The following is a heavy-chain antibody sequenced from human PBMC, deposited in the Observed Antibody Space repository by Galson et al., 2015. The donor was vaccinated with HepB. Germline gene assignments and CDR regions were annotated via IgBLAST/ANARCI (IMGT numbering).Heavy chain of an antibody. CDR3: AKCVVVDKYYYGMDV. V-gene: IGHV3-23*01. Sequence: SLRLSCAASGFRFNIYGMSWVRQAPGKGLEWVSVISGGIGSTYYADSVKGRVTISRDNSKSTLYLQMNSLRAEDTAVYYCAKCVVVDKYYYGMDVWGQGTTVTVSS. CDR2: ISGGIGST. J-gene: IGHJ6*02. CDR1: GFRFNIYG. D-gene: IGHD2-15*01.